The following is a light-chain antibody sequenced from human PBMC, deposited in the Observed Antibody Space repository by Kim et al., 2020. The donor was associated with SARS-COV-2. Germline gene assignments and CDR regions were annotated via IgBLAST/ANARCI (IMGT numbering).Light chain of an antibody. V-gene: IGLV2-8*01. J-gene: IGLJ1*01. Sequence: SVTISCTGASSDVGGYNDVSWYQQHPGKAPKLMIYEVSERPSGVPDRFSGSKSGNTASLTVSGLQAEDEADYYCSSYTGSNNPYVFGTGTKVTVL. CDR2: EVS. CDR3: SSYTGSNNPYV. CDR1: SSDVGGYND.